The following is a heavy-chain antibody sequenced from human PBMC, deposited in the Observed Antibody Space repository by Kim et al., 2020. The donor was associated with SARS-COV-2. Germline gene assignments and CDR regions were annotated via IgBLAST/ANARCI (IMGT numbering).Heavy chain of an antibody. Sequence: GGSLRLSCAASGFTFSSYAMHWVRQAPGKGLEWVAVIWYDGSNKYYADSVKGRFTISRDNSKNTLYLQMNSLRAEDTAVYYCAKDLIIYSSSSFHFDYWGQGTLVTVSS. CDR3: AKDLIIYSSSSFHFDY. CDR2: IWYDGSNK. CDR1: GFTFSSYA. D-gene: IGHD6-6*01. V-gene: IGHV3-33*06. J-gene: IGHJ4*02.